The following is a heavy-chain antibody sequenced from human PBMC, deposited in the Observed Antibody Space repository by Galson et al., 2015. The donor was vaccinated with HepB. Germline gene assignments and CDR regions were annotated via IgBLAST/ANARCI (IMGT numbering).Heavy chain of an antibody. J-gene: IGHJ4*02. CDR2: ISAYNGNT. Sequence: SVKVSCKASGYTFTSYGISWVRQAPGQGLEWMGWISAYNGNTKYAQKLQGRVTITTDTSTSTAYMELRSLRSDDTAVYYCATGHYDFWSPEGEDYWGQGTLVTVSS. D-gene: IGHD3-3*01. CDR3: ATGHYDFWSPEGEDY. V-gene: IGHV1-18*01. CDR1: GYTFTSYG.